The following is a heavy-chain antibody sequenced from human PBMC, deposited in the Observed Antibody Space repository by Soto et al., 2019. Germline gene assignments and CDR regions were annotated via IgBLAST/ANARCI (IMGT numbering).Heavy chain of an antibody. J-gene: IGHJ3*02. CDR1: AVTFTFA. CDR2: ISGSGGST. CDR3: PQRPDDFDI. Sequence: GGSLRLSCVASAVTFTFAMSWVRQAPGKGLEWVSAISGSGGSTYYADSVKGRFTISRDNSKNTLYLQMNSLRAEDTAIYYCPQRPDDFDIWGQGKMVTVS. V-gene: IGHV3-23*01.